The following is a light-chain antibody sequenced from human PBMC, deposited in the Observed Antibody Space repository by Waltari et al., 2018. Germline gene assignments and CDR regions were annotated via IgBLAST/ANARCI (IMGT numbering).Light chain of an antibody. CDR2: GYR. Sequence: YQQPRGVAPKHLTWGYRRRPSCVPDRFSGSKSGTSASLDSTGLQAEDEADYYCQSFDSSLSGVVFGGGTKLTVL. CDR3: QSFDSSLSGVV. V-gene: IGLV1-40*01. J-gene: IGLJ2*01.